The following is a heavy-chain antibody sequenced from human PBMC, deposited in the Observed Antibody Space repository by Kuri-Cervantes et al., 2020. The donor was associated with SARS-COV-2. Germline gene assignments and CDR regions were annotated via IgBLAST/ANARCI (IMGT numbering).Heavy chain of an antibody. D-gene: IGHD2-8*01. J-gene: IGHJ1*01. V-gene: IGHV3-66*02. Sequence: GESLKISCAASGFIVSSSYMSWVRQAPGKGLEWVSIIYAGGGTYYADSVKGQFTISRDIPKNTVFLQMNRLRPEDTAVYYCARSCTYARCSEYFQHWGQGTPVTVSS. CDR2: IYAGGGT. CDR1: GFIVSSSY. CDR3: ARSCTYARCSEYFQH.